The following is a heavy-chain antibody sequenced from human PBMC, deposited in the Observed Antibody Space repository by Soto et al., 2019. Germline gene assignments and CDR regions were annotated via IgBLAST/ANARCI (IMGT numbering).Heavy chain of an antibody. CDR2: ISGYNGNT. CDR3: ARDALPYYFSSMASDY. V-gene: IGHV1-18*01. J-gene: IGHJ4*02. CDR1: GYVYGCCA. Sequence: SVKLCSKASGYVYGCCALCWVRQSNGKGPEWMAWISGYNGNTNYAQKFQGRVTVTTDTSSSTAYMELRSLRSDDSAVYYCARDALPYYFSSMASDYWGLGTLVTVSS. D-gene: IGHD2-2*01.